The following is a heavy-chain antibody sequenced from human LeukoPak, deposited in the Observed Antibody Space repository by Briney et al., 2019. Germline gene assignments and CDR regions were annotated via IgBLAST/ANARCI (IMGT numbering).Heavy chain of an antibody. CDR2: IWYDGSNK. V-gene: IGHV3-33*06. CDR1: GFTFSSYG. CDR3: AKDLLSGELGN. Sequence: GGSLRLSCAASGFTFSSYGMHWVRQAPGKGLEWVAVIWYDGSNKYYADSVKGRFTISRGNSKNTLYLQMNSLRAEDTAVYYCAKDLLSGELGNWGQGTMVTVSS. J-gene: IGHJ3*01. D-gene: IGHD7-27*01.